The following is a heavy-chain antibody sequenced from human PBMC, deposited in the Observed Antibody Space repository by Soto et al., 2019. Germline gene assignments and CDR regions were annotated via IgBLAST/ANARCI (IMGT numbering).Heavy chain of an antibody. D-gene: IGHD3-10*01. Sequence: QVQLVESGGGVVQPGRSLRLYSAASGFTFSSYGRHWVRKAPGKGLEWVAVISYDGSKKYYADSVKGRFTISRDNSKNTLYLHMNSRRAEDTAVYYCANDYVGVEACEIWGQGTMVTVSS. J-gene: IGHJ3*02. CDR3: ANDYVGVEACEI. V-gene: IGHV3-30*18. CDR2: ISYDGSKK. CDR1: GFTFSSYG.